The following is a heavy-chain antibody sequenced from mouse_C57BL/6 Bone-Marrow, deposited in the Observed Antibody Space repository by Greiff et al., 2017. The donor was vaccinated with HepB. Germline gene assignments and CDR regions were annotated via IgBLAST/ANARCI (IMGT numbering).Heavy chain of an antibody. Sequence: EVQLVESGPELVKPGASVKIPCKASGYTFTDYNMDWVKQSHGKSLEWIGDINPNNGGTIYNQKFKGKATLTVDKSSSTAYMELRSLTSEDTAVYYCARYGGSGNYYAMDYWGQGTSVTVSS. CDR3: ARYGGSGNYYAMDY. CDR2: INPNNGGT. CDR1: GYTFTDYN. D-gene: IGHD3-2*02. V-gene: IGHV1-18*01. J-gene: IGHJ4*01.